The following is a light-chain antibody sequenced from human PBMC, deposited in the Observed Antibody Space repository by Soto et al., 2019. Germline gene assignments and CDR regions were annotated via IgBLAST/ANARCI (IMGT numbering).Light chain of an antibody. J-gene: IGLJ2*01. Sequence: QSALTQPPSASGSPGQSITISCTGTSSDVGGHNLVSWYQQHPGKAPKLMIYEGSKRPSGVPDRFSGSKSGNTASLTVSGLQAEDEADYYCCSYAGSSTLVFGGGTKLTVL. CDR2: EGS. V-gene: IGLV2-23*01. CDR3: CSYAGSSTLV. CDR1: SSDVGGHNL.